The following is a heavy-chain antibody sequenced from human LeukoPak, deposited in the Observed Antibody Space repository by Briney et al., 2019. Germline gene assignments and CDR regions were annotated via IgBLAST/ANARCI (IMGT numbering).Heavy chain of an antibody. D-gene: IGHD6-19*01. CDR3: ARWLVAGLERNGMDV. V-gene: IGHV1-8*01. CDR1: GFTFTSYD. J-gene: IGHJ6*02. Sequence: GASVKVSCRASGFTFTSYDINWVRQSTGQGLEWMGWMNPISGHTGYAQKFQGRVTMTRDTSLDTAYMELSSLRSEDTAVYYCARWLVAGLERNGMDVWGQGTTVTVSS. CDR2: MNPISGHT.